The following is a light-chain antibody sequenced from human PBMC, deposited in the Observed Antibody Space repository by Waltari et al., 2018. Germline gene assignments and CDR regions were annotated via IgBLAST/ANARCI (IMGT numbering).Light chain of an antibody. Sequence: DIQMTQSPSTLSASVGDRVTITCRASQSVKNNLAWSQQKPGKAPNVLIHKASRLESWVPSRFSGSGYGTEFTLTISSLQPDDVATYYFQEYDTLPVTFGGGTKVEIK. CDR2: KAS. CDR3: QEYDTLPVT. J-gene: IGKJ4*01. V-gene: IGKV1-5*03. CDR1: QSVKNN.